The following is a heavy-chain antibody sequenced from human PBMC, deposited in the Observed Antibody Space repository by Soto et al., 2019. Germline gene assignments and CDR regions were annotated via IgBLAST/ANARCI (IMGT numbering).Heavy chain of an antibody. CDR1: GGTFSSYA. D-gene: IGHD1-1*01. CDR2: IIPIFGTA. V-gene: IGHV1-69*13. Sequence: SVKVSCKASGGTFSSYAISWVRQAPGQGLEWMGGIIPIFGTANYAQKFQGRVTITADESTSTAYMELSSLRSEDTAVYYCASYRAPTTGHYYYYYGMDVWGQGTTVTVSS. J-gene: IGHJ6*02. CDR3: ASYRAPTTGHYYYYYGMDV.